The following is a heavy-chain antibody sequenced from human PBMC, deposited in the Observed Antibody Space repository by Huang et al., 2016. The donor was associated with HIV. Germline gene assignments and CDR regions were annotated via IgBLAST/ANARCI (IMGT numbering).Heavy chain of an antibody. CDR1: GFTFNNYD. D-gene: IGHD6-19*01. CDR2: IKYDGSNK. J-gene: IGHJ4*02. V-gene: IGHV3-30*02. Sequence: QVQLVESGGGVVQPGGSLRLSCAASGFTFNNYDIHWVRQAPGRGLEWVALIKYDGSNKFYADSVKGRFTISRDNSSNTLYLQMNSLRAEDTAVYYCANPPISSGWHTPGYWGQGTLVTVSS. CDR3: ANPPISSGWHTPGY.